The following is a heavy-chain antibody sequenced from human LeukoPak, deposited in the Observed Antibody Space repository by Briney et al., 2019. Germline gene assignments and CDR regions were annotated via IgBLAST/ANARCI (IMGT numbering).Heavy chain of an antibody. CDR3: ARGRILRIAKYYMDV. V-gene: IGHV3-53*01. D-gene: IGHD2-15*01. Sequence: GGSLRLSCAASGFTVSSNYMTWVRQAPGKGLEWVSVIYSGGSTYYADSVKGRFTISRDDSKNTLYLQMNSLRGEDTAVYYCARGRILRIAKYYMDVWGKGTTVTISS. J-gene: IGHJ6*03. CDR2: IYSGGST. CDR1: GFTVSSNY.